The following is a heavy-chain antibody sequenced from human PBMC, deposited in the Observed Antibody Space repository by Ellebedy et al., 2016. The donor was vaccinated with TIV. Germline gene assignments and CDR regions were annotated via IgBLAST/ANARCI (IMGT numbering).Heavy chain of an antibody. CDR1: GFTFSHYA. D-gene: IGHD3-10*01. V-gene: IGHV3-30*04. CDR2: VSYDGNTK. Sequence: PGGSLRLSCAASGFTFSHYAMHWVRQAPGKGLEWVAEVSYDGNTKYYTDSVKGRFTISRDNSKNTLYLQMNNLRAEDTAVYYCARDWQTSGSGSYHIDSWGQGTLVTVSS. J-gene: IGHJ4*02. CDR3: ARDWQTSGSGSYHIDS.